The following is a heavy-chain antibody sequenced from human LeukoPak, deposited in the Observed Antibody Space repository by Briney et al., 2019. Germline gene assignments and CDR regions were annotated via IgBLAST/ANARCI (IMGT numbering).Heavy chain of an antibody. Sequence: SETLSLTCAVPVGSISSYYWSWIRQPPGKGVEWRGFIFYSGTTNYNPSLKSRVTISVDASKPQFSLKMSSVTAEDTAVYYCARTTEGGYAYNYFYSYYMDVWGKGTTVTISS. D-gene: IGHD3-16*01. V-gene: IGHV4-59*01. CDR1: VGSISSYY. CDR2: IFYSGTT. J-gene: IGHJ6*03. CDR3: ARTTEGGYAYNYFYSYYMDV.